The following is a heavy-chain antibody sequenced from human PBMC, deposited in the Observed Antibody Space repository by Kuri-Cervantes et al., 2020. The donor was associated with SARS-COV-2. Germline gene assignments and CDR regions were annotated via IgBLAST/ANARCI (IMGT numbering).Heavy chain of an antibody. D-gene: IGHD2-15*01. J-gene: IGHJ5*02. Sequence: ASVKVSCKASGYTFTSYYMHWVRQAPGQGLEWMGIINPSGGSTSYAQKFQGRVTMTRNTSISTAYMELSSLRSEDTAVYYCARTVGHWFDPWGQGTLVTVSS. CDR1: GYTFTSYY. V-gene: IGHV1-46*01. CDR3: ARTVGHWFDP. CDR2: INPSGGST.